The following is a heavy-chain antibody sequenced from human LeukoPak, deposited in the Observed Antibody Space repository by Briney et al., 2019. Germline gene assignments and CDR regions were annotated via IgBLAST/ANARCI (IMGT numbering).Heavy chain of an antibody. V-gene: IGHV3-7*01. CDR2: TKQDGSEK. CDR3: ARGGWEDYYGSGDGSIDY. Sequence: GGSLRLPCTSSGFTLISYWMGWARPAPGAGLEWKTQTKQDGSEKYYVDSVKGRFTISRDNARNSLYLQMNSLRAEDTAVYYCARGGWEDYYGSGDGSIDYWGQGTLVTVSS. J-gene: IGHJ4*02. CDR1: GFTLISYW. D-gene: IGHD3-10*01.